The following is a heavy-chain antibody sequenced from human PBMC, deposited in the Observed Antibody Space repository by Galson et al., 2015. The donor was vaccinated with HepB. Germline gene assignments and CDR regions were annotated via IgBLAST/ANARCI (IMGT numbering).Heavy chain of an antibody. Sequence: SVKLSCKASGYTFTSYAMNWVRQAPGQGLEWMGWINASSGNTKYSQKVKGRVTITRDTSTSTAYMELSSLRSEDTAVYYCARDRPYSPFLLDVWGQGTTVTVSS. D-gene: IGHD5-18*01. J-gene: IGHJ6*02. CDR2: INASSGNT. V-gene: IGHV1-3*01. CDR1: GYTFTSYA. CDR3: ARDRPYSPFLLDV.